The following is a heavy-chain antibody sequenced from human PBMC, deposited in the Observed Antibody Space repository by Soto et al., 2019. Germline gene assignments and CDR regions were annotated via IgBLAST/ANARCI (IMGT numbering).Heavy chain of an antibody. V-gene: IGHV3-23*01. D-gene: IGHD2-15*01. Sequence: EVQLLESGGGLGQPEGSLRLSCAASGFTFSSYAMGWVRQGPGKGLEWVAVVSIGGSTHYADSVRGRFTISRDNSKNTLSLQMNRLTAEDTAVYFCAKRRGAGGHFDYWGQGALVTVSS. J-gene: IGHJ4*02. CDR2: VSIGGST. CDR3: AKRRGAGGHFDY. CDR1: GFTFSSYA.